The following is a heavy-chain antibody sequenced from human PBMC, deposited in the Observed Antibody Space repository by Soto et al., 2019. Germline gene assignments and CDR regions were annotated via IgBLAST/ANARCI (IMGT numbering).Heavy chain of an antibody. V-gene: IGHV3-21*01. Sequence: GGSLRLSCAASGFAFYYYNMNWVRQAPGRGLEWVSSISGSGIDIHFTDSVKGRFSASRDNAKNSLSLQMDSLRPDDTAIYFCVKDEGIEAMDVWGQGTTVTVSS. J-gene: IGHJ6*02. CDR1: GFAFYYYN. CDR3: VKDEGIEAMDV. CDR2: ISGSGIDI. D-gene: IGHD3-3*02.